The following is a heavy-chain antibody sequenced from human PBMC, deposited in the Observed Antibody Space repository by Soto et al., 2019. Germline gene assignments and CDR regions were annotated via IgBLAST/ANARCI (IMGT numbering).Heavy chain of an antibody. Sequence: PSETLSLTCTVSGDCSSRNSYFCTWIRHHPGKGLEWIGYIYYSGSSYYNPSPKSRVIISVDTSKNHFSLNLTAVTAADTAVYYCARGTMLRGPGYYYAMDVWGQGTTVTVSS. V-gene: IGHV4-31*03. CDR3: ARGTMLRGPGYYYAMDV. CDR1: GDCSSRNSYF. D-gene: IGHD3-10*01. CDR2: IYYSGSS. J-gene: IGHJ6*02.